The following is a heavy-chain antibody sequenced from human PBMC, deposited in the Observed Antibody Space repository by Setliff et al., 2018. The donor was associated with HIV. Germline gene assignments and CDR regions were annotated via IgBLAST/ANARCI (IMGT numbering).Heavy chain of an antibody. CDR1: GFVFSDFW. D-gene: IGHD2-8*01. Sequence: GGSLRLSCAASGFVFSDFWMSWARQAPGKGLEWVANINDDGNKKWYVGSARGRFTISRDNAKKSPLLQMNSLRADDTAVYYCAALSVRTNPVYGVISTRFDPWGQGSLVTVSS. J-gene: IGHJ5*02. V-gene: IGHV3-7*03. CDR2: INDDGNKK. CDR3: AALSVRTNPVYGVISTRFDP.